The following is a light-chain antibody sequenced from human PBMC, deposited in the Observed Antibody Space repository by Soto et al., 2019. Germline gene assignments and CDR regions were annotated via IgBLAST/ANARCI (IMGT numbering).Light chain of an antibody. CDR2: GAS. J-gene: IGKJ4*01. Sequence: EIVLTQSPATLSVSPGERATLSCRASQSVSSYLAWYQQKPGQAPRLLIYGASSRAPGIPARFSGSGSGTEFTLTISSLQSEDFAVYYCQHYNNLPLTFGGGAKVEIK. V-gene: IGKV3-15*01. CDR3: QHYNNLPLT. CDR1: QSVSSY.